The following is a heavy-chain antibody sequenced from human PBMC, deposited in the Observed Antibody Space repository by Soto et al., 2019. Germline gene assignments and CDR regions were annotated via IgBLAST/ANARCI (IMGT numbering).Heavy chain of an antibody. J-gene: IGHJ2*01. CDR1: AGSIRSGDYY. D-gene: IGHD4-17*01. CDR2: IYYSGST. Sequence: QVQLQESGPGLVKPSQTLSLTCTVSAGSIRSGDYYWSWIRQPPGKRLEWIGYIYYSGSTYYNPSLKSRVTIPVDTSKNQFALKLSSVTAADTAVYYFASVLTTVTTFGLYFDLWGRGTLVTVSS. CDR3: ASVLTTVTTFGLYFDL. V-gene: IGHV4-30-4*01.